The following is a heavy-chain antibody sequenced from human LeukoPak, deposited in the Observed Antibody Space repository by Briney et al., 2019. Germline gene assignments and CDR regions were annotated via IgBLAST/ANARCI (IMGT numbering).Heavy chain of an antibody. CDR3: AKSIEYCGADCYGYFDL. D-gene: IGHD2-21*02. CDR1: GCSFATSA. V-gene: IGHV1-58*01. Sequence: LVQEAYKASGCSFATSAVHGVRQASRQRIEWIGWIVVGSGNTNYAQKFQERVTITRDMSTSTAYMELSSLRSEDTAVYYCAKSIEYCGADCYGYFDLWGRGTLVTVSS. J-gene: IGHJ2*01. CDR2: IVVGSGNT.